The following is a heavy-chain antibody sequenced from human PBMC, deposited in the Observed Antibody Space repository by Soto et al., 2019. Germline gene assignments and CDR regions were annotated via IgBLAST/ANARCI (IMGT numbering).Heavy chain of an antibody. CDR2: ISGSGGST. D-gene: IGHD4-17*01. CDR3: AKDRNDYGDYSTYFDS. CDR1: GFTFSSYA. J-gene: IGHJ4*02. Sequence: EVQLLESGGGLVQPGGSLSLSCAASGFTFSSYAMSWVRQAPGKGLEWVSAISGSGGSTYYADSVKGRFTISRDNSKNTLYRQMNSLRAEDTAVYYCAKDRNDYGDYSTYFDSWGQGTLVTVSS. V-gene: IGHV3-23*01.